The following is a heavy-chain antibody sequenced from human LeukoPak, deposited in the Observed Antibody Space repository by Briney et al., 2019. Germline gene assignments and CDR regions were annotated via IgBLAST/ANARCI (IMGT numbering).Heavy chain of an antibody. D-gene: IGHD2-2*01. CDR3: AKDGPIVIQPPAIRAPPNWFDS. V-gene: IGHV3-23*01. CDR2: VSGRGDYT. CDR1: GGSFSGYY. J-gene: IGHJ5*01. Sequence: ETLSLTCAVYGGSFSGYYWSWIRQPPGKGLEWVSSVSGRGDYTSYADSVKGRFSISRDNSKNTLYLQMNSLRAEDTAVYSCAKDGPIVIQPPAIRAPPNWFDSWGQGTLVTVSS.